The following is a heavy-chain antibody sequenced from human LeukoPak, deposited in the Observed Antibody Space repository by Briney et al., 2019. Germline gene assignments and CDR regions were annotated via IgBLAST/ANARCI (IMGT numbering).Heavy chain of an antibody. CDR2: INHSGST. V-gene: IGHV4-34*01. CDR1: GGSFSGYY. CDR3: ASSYQLVHFDY. J-gene: IGHJ4*02. Sequence: SETLSLTCAVYGGSFSGYYWSWIRQPPGKGLEWIGEINHSGSTNYNPSLKSRVTISVDTSKNQFSLKLSSVTAADTAVYYCASSYQLVHFDYWGQGTLVTVSS. D-gene: IGHD2-2*01.